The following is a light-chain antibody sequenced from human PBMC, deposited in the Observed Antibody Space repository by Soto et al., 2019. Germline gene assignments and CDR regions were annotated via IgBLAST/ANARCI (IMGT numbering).Light chain of an antibody. V-gene: IGKV1-5*03. Sequence: DIQMTQSPSTLSASVGDRVTITCRASQSISSWLAWYQQKPGKAPKLLIYKASSLESGVPSRFSGSGSGTEFTLAISSLQTDDFATYYCQQYTDYPITFGQGTRLQIK. CDR2: KAS. J-gene: IGKJ5*01. CDR3: QQYTDYPIT. CDR1: QSISSW.